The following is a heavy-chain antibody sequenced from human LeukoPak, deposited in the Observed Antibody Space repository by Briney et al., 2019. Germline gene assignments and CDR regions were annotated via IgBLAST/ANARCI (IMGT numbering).Heavy chain of an antibody. Sequence: ASETLSLTCTVSGGSISSGDYYWRWIRQPPGRGLEWIVYIYYSGSTYYNPSLKSRVTISVYTSKNQFSLKLSSVTAADTAVYYCARAPRALRYFDWSPGPFDYWGQGTLVTVSS. CDR3: ARAPRALRYFDWSPGPFDY. V-gene: IGHV4-30-4*01. D-gene: IGHD3-9*01. CDR2: IYYSGST. CDR1: GGSISSGDYY. J-gene: IGHJ4*02.